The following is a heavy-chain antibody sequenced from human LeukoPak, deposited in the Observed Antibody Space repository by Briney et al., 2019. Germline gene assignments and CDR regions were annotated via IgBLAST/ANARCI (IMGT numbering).Heavy chain of an antibody. J-gene: IGHJ4*02. CDR2: INHSGST. V-gene: IGHV4-38-2*02. D-gene: IGHD2-21*02. CDR3: ARGGGVVVTN. Sequence: SETLSLTCTVSGYSISSSYYWGWIRQPPGKGLEWIGEINHSGSTNYNPSLKSRVTISVDTSKNQFSLKLSSVTAADTAVYYCARGGGVVVTNWGQGTLVTVSS. CDR1: GYSISSSYY.